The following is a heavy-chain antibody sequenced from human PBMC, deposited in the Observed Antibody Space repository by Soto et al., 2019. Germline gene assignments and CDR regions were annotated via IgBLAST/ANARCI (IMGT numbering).Heavy chain of an antibody. J-gene: IGHJ5*02. CDR1: GHLFNNHW. V-gene: IGHV5-51*01. D-gene: IGHD3-10*01. CDR2: IFTRDSET. Sequence: GESLKISCKGPGHLFNNHWIGWVRQTPGKGLEWMGLIFTRDSETKTSPSFQGHVSFSVDDSINTVYLQWTSLKTTDTGIYFCARGYFDSGHGYDLWGQGTLVTVSS. CDR3: ARGYFDSGHGYDL.